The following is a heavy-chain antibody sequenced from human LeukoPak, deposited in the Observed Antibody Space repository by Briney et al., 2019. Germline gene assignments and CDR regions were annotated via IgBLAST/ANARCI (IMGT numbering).Heavy chain of an antibody. CDR1: GYSISSGYY. J-gene: IGHJ4*02. CDR3: ARDGSTYYDILTGYYTFDY. CDR2: IYHSGST. Sequence: KPSETLSLTCAVSGYSISSGYYWGWIRQPPGKGLEWIGSIYHSGSTYYNPSLKSRVTISVDTSKNQFSLKLSSVTAADTAVYYCARDGSTYYDILTGYYTFDYWGQGTLVTASS. D-gene: IGHD3-9*01. V-gene: IGHV4-38-2*02.